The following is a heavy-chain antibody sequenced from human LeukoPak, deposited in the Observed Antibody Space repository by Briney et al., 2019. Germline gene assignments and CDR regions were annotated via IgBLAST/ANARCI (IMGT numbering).Heavy chain of an antibody. J-gene: IGHJ4*02. Sequence: PSETLSLTCTVSGGSISIYYWSWIRQPPGKGLEWIGYIYNSGSTYYNPSLKSRVTISVDKYKNQFSLKLSSVTAADTAVYYCALGGYDGFDYWGQGTLVTVSS. CDR3: ALGGYDGFDY. CDR1: GGSISIYY. CDR2: IYNSGST. V-gene: IGHV4-59*12. D-gene: IGHD5-12*01.